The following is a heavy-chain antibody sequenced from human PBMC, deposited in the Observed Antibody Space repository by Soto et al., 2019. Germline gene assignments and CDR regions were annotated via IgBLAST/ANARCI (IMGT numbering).Heavy chain of an antibody. CDR3: AEDLTAAPPRGWFYH. Sequence: LRLSFAASGFTFSSYAMSWVRQAPGKGLEWVSAISGSGGSTYCADSVKGRFTISRDNSKNTLYLQMNSLRAEDTAVYYCAEDLTAAPPRGWFYHCGDGTLVTVSS. CDR1: GFTFSSYA. CDR2: ISGSGGST. J-gene: IGHJ5*02. V-gene: IGHV3-23*01. D-gene: IGHD6-13*01.